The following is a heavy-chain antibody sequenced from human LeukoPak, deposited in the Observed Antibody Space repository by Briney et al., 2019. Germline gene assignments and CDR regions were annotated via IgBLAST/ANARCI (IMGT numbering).Heavy chain of an antibody. CDR3: TKDHGSGSYYFDY. J-gene: IGHJ4*02. Sequence: PGRSLRLSCAASGFIFSTYDMHWVRQAPGKGLEWVGRIKSKTDGGTVDYAAPVKGRFTISRDDLKNTLYLEMNSLKTEDTAVYYCTKDHGSGSYYFDYWGQGTLVTVSS. V-gene: IGHV3-15*01. CDR1: GFIFSTYD. D-gene: IGHD3-10*01. CDR2: IKSKTDGGTV.